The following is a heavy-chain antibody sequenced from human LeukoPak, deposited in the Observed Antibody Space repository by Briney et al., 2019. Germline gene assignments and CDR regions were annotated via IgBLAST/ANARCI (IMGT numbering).Heavy chain of an antibody. J-gene: IGHJ6*03. CDR3: AGGGSGWYYYYYYKDV. D-gene: IGHD6-19*01. Sequence: SETLSLTCTVSGGSISSYYWSWIRQPPGKGLEWIGYIYYSGSTNYNPSLKSRVTISVDTSKNQFSLKLSSVTAADTAVYYCAGGGSGWYYYYYYKDVWGKGTTVTVSS. CDR2: IYYSGST. CDR1: GGSISSYY. V-gene: IGHV4-59*01.